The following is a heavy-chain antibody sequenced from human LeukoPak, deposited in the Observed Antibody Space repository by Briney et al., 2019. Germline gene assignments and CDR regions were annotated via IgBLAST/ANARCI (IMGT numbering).Heavy chain of an antibody. Sequence: GGSLRLSCAASGFTFSSYSMNWVRQAPGKGLEWVSSISSSSSYIYYADSVKGRFTISRDNAKNSLYLQMNSLRAEDTAVYYCARDRNGYNDWYFDLWGCGTLVTVSS. CDR2: ISSSSSYI. CDR1: GFTFSSYS. CDR3: ARDRNGYNDWYFDL. D-gene: IGHD5-24*01. V-gene: IGHV3-21*01. J-gene: IGHJ2*01.